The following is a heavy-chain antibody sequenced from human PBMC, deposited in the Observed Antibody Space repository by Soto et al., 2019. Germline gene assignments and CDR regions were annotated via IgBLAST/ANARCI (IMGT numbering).Heavy chain of an antibody. CDR1: GFTFSSSP. D-gene: IGHD5-18*01. V-gene: IGHV3-30-3*01. CDR2: ISYDGSNK. Sequence: QVQLVESGGGVVQPGRSLRLSCAASGFTFSSSPMHWVRQAPGKGLEWVAVISYDGSNKYYAHSVKGGFTISRDNSKNTLYLQMNSLRAEDTAVYYCARGGYSYDYAEPIFDYFGQGTLASLSP. J-gene: IGHJ4*02. CDR3: ARGGYSYDYAEPIFDY.